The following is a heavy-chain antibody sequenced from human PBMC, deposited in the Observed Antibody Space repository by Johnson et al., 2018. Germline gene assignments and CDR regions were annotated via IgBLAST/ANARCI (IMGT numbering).Heavy chain of an antibody. CDR1: GGSISSYY. Sequence: QVQLQESGPGLVKPSETLSLTCTVSGGSISSYYWSWIRQPAGKGLEWIGRIYSSGSTNYNPSLVSRVTMSVDTSKNQFSLKLSSVTAADTAFYYCGRDYGYGSSIRGPRDYYYHGLDVWGQGTTVTVAS. D-gene: IGHD2-2*01. CDR3: GRDYGYGSSIRGPRDYYYHGLDV. J-gene: IGHJ6*02. CDR2: IYSSGST. V-gene: IGHV4-4*07.